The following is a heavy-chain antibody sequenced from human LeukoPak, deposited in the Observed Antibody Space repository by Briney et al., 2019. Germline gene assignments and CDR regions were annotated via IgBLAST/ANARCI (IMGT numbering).Heavy chain of an antibody. J-gene: IGHJ6*03. V-gene: IGHV4-39*01. Sequence: PSETLSLTCTVSGGSISSSSYYWGWIRQPPGKGLVWIGSIYYSGSTYYNPSLKSRVTISVDTSKNQFSLKLSSVTAADTAVYYCARLPYDSSAEDYYYYMDVWGKGTRVTDSS. CDR2: IYYSGST. CDR1: GGSISSSSYY. CDR3: ARLPYDSSAEDYYYYMDV. D-gene: IGHD3-22*01.